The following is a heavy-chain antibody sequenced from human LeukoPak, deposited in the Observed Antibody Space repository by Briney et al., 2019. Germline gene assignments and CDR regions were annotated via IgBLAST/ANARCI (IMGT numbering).Heavy chain of an antibody. D-gene: IGHD2-15*01. Sequence: SETLSLTCTVSGGSISSYYWSWVRQPPGKGLEWIGYIYYSGSTNYNPSLKSRVTISVDTSKNQFSLKLSSVTAADTAVYYCARHPCSGGSCYSIDYWRQGTLVTVSS. CDR3: ARHPCSGGSCYSIDY. CDR1: GGSISSYY. V-gene: IGHV4-59*08. CDR2: IYYSGST. J-gene: IGHJ4*02.